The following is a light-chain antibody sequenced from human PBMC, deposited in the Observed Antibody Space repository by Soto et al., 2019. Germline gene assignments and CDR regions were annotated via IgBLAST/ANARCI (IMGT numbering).Light chain of an antibody. J-gene: IGLJ3*02. V-gene: IGLV2-8*01. CDR1: SSDVGGYNY. Sequence: QSALTQPPSASGSPGQSVTISCTGASSDVGGYNYVSWCQQHPGKAPKLMIYEVTKRPSGVPDRFSGSKSGNTASLTVSGRQAEEEADYYCSSYAGSNNLVFGGGTKLTVL. CDR3: SSYAGSNNLV. CDR2: EVT.